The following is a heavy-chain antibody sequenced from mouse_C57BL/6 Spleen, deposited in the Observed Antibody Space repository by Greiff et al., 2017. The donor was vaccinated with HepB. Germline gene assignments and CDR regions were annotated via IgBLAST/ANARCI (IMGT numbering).Heavy chain of an antibody. V-gene: IGHV14-1*01. Sequence: VQLQQSGAELVRPGASVKLSCTASGFNIKDYYMHWVKQRPEQGLEWIGRIDPEDGDTEYAPKFQGKATMTADTASNTAYLQLSSLTSEDTAVYYCTTAGTVVAPWNFDVSGTGTTVTVSS. D-gene: IGHD1-1*01. CDR1: GFNIKDYY. J-gene: IGHJ1*03. CDR2: IDPEDGDT. CDR3: TTAGTVVAPWNFDV.